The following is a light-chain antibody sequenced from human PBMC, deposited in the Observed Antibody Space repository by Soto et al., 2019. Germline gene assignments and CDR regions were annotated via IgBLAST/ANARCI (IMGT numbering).Light chain of an antibody. J-gene: IGKJ1*01. CDR2: GAS. Sequence: EIVLTQSPGTLSLSPGERATLSCRASQSVSSSYLAWYQQKPGQAPRLLIYGASSRATGIPDRLSGSGSGTDFTLTISSREPEDFAVYYCQQYGSSAWTFGQGTRVDIK. CDR3: QQYGSSAWT. CDR1: QSVSSSY. V-gene: IGKV3-20*01.